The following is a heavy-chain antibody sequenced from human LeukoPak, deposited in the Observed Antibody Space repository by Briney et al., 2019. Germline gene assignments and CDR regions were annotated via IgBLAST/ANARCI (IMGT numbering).Heavy chain of an antibody. Sequence: GRSLRLSCAAYGFTFSSYGMHWVRQAPGKGMKWVAVISYDGSNKYYADSVKGRFTISRDNSKNTLYLQMNSLRAEDTAVYYCAKDKSRGRVVTAPGAYWGQGTLVTVSS. V-gene: IGHV3-30*18. D-gene: IGHD2-21*02. CDR2: ISYDGSNK. CDR1: GFTFSSYG. J-gene: IGHJ4*02. CDR3: AKDKSRGRVVTAPGAY.